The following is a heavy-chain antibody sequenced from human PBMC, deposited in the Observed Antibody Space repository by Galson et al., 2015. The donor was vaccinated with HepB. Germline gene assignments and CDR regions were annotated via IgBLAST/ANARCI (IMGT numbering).Heavy chain of an antibody. CDR1: GFTFSSYW. D-gene: IGHD3-22*01. Sequence: SLRLSCAASGFTFSSYWMHWVRQAPGKGLVWVSRINSDESSISYADSVKGRFTISRDNGKNTVYLQMNSLRAEDTAVYYCAKGSFYHDNNDYLSFWGQGTLVTVSS. CDR2: INSDESSI. V-gene: IGHV3-74*01. J-gene: IGHJ4*02. CDR3: AKGSFYHDNNDYLSF.